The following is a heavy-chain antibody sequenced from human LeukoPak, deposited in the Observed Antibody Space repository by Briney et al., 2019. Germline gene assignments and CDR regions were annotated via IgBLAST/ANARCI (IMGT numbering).Heavy chain of an antibody. Sequence: ASVKVSCKASGYTFTGCYMHWVRQAPGQGLEWMGWINPNSGGTNYAQKFQGRVTMTRDTSISTAYMELSRLRSDDTAVYYCARDLAGTGADDYYYGMDVWGQGTTVTVSS. J-gene: IGHJ6*02. D-gene: IGHD6-13*01. CDR3: ARDLAGTGADDYYYGMDV. CDR1: GYTFTGCY. CDR2: INPNSGGT. V-gene: IGHV1-2*02.